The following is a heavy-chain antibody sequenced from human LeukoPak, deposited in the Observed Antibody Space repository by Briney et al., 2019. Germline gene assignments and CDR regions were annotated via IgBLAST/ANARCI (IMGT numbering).Heavy chain of an antibody. Sequence: AGGSLRLSCAGSGFTFRSYGMHWVRLAPGKGLEWVAFIPFDGNNKYYTDSLKGRFTISRDNSKNTLYLQMNSMRADDTAIYYCAKGSPRTMESWGQGTLVTVSS. CDR3: AKGSPRTMES. CDR1: GFTFRSYG. J-gene: IGHJ4*02. V-gene: IGHV3-30*02. D-gene: IGHD4/OR15-4a*01. CDR2: IPFDGNNK.